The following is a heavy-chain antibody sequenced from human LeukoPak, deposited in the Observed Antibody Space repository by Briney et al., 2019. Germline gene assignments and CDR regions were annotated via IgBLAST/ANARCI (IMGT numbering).Heavy chain of an antibody. CDR2: IYTSGST. Sequence: PSETLSLTCTVSGGSISSYYWSWVRQPPGKGLEWIGHIYTSGSTNYNPSPMSRVTISSDTSKNQFSLKLSSVTAADTAVYYCARGRRGRDYDFWSGYFYNVDVWGKGTTVTVSS. V-gene: IGHV4-4*09. CDR1: GGSISSYY. D-gene: IGHD3-3*01. J-gene: IGHJ6*03. CDR3: ARGRRGRDYDFWSGYFYNVDV.